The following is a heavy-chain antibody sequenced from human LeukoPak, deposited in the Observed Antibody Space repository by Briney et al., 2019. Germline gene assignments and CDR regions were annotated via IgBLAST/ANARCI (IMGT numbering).Heavy chain of an antibody. CDR1: GFTFSSYW. CDR3: ARALAPAFGMDV. V-gene: IGHV3-74*03. D-gene: IGHD2-2*01. J-gene: IGHJ6*02. Sequence: GGSLRLSCAASGFTFSSYWMHWVRQVPGKGLVWVSRIDSDGGSATYADSVKGRLTISIDNAKNTLYLQMNSLRAEDTAVYYCARALAPAFGMDVWGQGTTVTVSS. CDR2: IDSDGGSA.